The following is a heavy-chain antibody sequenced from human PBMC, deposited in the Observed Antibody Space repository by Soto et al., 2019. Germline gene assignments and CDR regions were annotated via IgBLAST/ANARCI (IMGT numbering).Heavy chain of an antibody. D-gene: IGHD2-15*01. CDR2: LYSGGTT. CDR3: VRDRGGSYWLDP. V-gene: IGHV3-53*01. J-gene: IGHJ5*02. Sequence: LRLSSASSGFIVINNYMSWFRQAPGKGLEWVSILYSGGTTYYADSVKGRFTFSRDNSENTVFLQMNNLRVEDTAVYYCVRDRGGSYWLDPWGQGTLVTVSS. CDR1: GFIVINNY.